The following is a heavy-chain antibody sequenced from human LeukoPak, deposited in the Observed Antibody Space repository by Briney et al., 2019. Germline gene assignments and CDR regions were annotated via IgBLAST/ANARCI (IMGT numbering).Heavy chain of an antibody. J-gene: IGHJ6*02. CDR1: GFTFSDYY. D-gene: IGHD5-18*01. V-gene: IGHV3-11*01. CDR3: ARPGDSYGYILGYYYGMDV. Sequence: GGSLRLSCAASGFTFSDYYMSWIRQAPGKGLEWVSYISSSGSTIYYADSAKGRFTISRDNAKNSLYLQMNSLRAEDTAVYYCARPGDSYGYILGYYYGMDVWGQGTTVTVSS. CDR2: ISSSGSTI.